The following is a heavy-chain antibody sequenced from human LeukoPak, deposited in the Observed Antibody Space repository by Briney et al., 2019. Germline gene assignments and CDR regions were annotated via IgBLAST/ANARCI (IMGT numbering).Heavy chain of an antibody. V-gene: IGHV3-30*18. Sequence: GGSLRLSCAASGFIFSNFGMHWVRQAPGKGLEWVAVISYDGSKKYYADSVKGRFTISRDNSKNTLYLQMNSLRAEDTAVYYCAKEGYNMGFDYWGQGTLVTVSS. CDR3: AKEGYNMGFDY. CDR2: ISYDGSKK. D-gene: IGHD1-14*01. J-gene: IGHJ4*02. CDR1: GFIFSNFG.